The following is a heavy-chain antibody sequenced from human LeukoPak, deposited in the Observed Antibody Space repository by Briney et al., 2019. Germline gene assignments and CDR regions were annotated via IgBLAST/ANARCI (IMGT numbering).Heavy chain of an antibody. D-gene: IGHD3-10*01. CDR3: AKEYGSGSYFDY. CDR2: IEHDGNNK. V-gene: IGHV3-30*02. J-gene: IGHJ4*02. Sequence: GGSLRLSCAASGFTFSNYGMHWVRQAPGKGLEWVAFIEHDGNNKYYADSVKGRFTISRDTSKNTLYLQMNSLRADDTAVYYCAKEYGSGSYFDYWGQGTLVTVSS. CDR1: GFTFSNYG.